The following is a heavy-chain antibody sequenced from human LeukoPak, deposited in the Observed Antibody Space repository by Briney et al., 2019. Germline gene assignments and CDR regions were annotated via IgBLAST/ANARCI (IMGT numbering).Heavy chain of an antibody. V-gene: IGHV3-48*04. CDR3: ARDLGSGFEY. J-gene: IGHJ4*02. CDR2: ISSSSSTI. Sequence: GGSLRLSCAAPGFTFSSYTMDWVRQAPGKGLERVSYISSSSSTIYYADSVKGRFTISRDNAKNSLYLQMNSLRAEDTAVYYCARDLGSGFEYWGQGTLVTVSS. CDR1: GFTFSSYT. D-gene: IGHD2-8*02.